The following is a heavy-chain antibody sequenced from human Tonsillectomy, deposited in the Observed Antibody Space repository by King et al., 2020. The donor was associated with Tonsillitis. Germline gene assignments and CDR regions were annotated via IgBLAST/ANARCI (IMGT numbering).Heavy chain of an antibody. Sequence: VQLVESGGGLVQPGGSLRLSCAASGFTFSIYWMSWVRQAPGKGLEWVANIKQDGSEKYYVDSVKGRFTISRDNAKNSLYLQMNSLRAEDTAVYYCAGVVDYDYVWGSYRPTFDYWGQGPLVTVSS. V-gene: IGHV3-7*04. CDR2: IKQDGSEK. CDR1: GFTFSIYW. CDR3: AGVVDYDYVWGSYRPTFDY. D-gene: IGHD3-16*02. J-gene: IGHJ4*02.